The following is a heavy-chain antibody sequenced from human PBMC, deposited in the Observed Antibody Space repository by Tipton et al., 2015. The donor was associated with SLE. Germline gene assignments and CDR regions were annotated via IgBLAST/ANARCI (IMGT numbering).Heavy chain of an antibody. Sequence: SLRLSCAASGFTFSSYALHWVRQAPGKGLEWVAVISSDGSNKYYADSVKGRFTISRDNSKNTLYLQMNSLKTEDTAVYYCARGGFGESTRWFDPWGQGTLVTVSS. V-gene: IGHV3-30-3*01. D-gene: IGHD3-10*01. CDR1: GFTFSSYA. CDR2: ISSDGSNK. J-gene: IGHJ5*02. CDR3: ARGGFGESTRWFDP.